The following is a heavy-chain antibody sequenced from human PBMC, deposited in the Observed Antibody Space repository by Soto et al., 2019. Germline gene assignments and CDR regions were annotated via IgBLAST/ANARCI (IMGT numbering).Heavy chain of an antibody. CDR3: ARETQWLNRFDP. D-gene: IGHD6-19*01. V-gene: IGHV3-72*01. CDR1: DFIFSDYY. CDR2: SRNKAQSYTT. Sequence: PGGSLRLSCVASDFIFSDYYIDWVRQAPGEGLEWVGRSRNKAQSYTTEYAASVKGRFTISRDNAKNSLYLQMNSLRAEDTAVYYCARETQWLNRFDPWGQGTLFTVPS. J-gene: IGHJ5*02.